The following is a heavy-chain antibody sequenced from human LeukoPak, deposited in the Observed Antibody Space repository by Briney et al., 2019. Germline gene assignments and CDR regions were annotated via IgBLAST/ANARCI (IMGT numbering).Heavy chain of an antibody. Sequence: GGSLRLSCAASGVTFSSYAMSWVRQAPGKGLEWVSAISGSGGSTYYADSVKGRFTISKDNSKNTLYLQMNSLRAEDTAVYYCAKAEYSGSYSDYWGQGTLVTVSS. J-gene: IGHJ4*02. D-gene: IGHD1-26*01. CDR3: AKAEYSGSYSDY. CDR2: ISGSGGST. CDR1: GVTFSSYA. V-gene: IGHV3-23*01.